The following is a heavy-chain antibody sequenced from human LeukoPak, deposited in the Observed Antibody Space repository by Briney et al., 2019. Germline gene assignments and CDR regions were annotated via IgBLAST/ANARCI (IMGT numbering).Heavy chain of an antibody. CDR1: GFTFSSYA. D-gene: IGHD1-26*01. CDR2: ITTNGDKT. CDR3: ARGGATTLFDC. J-gene: IGHJ4*02. V-gene: IGHV3-64*01. Sequence: PGGSLRLSCAASGFTFSSYAMHWVRQAPGKGLEYVSAITTNGDKTYYGNSVKGRFTISRDNSKNTLYLQMGSLTIEDMAVYYCARGGATTLFDCWGQGTLVTVSS.